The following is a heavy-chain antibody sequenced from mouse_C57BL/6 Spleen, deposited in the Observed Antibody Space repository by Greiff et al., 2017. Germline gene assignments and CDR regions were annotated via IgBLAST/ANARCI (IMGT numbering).Heavy chain of an antibody. Sequence: EVKLVESGGGLVKPGGSLKLSCAASGFTFSDYGMHWVRQAPEKGLEWVAYISSGSSTIYYADTVKGRFTISRDNAKNTLFLQMTSRRSEDTAMYYCARDDGYYVLAYWGQGTLVTGSA. CDR1: GFTFSDYG. D-gene: IGHD2-3*01. CDR2: ISSGSSTI. J-gene: IGHJ3*01. V-gene: IGHV5-17*01. CDR3: ARDDGYYVLAY.